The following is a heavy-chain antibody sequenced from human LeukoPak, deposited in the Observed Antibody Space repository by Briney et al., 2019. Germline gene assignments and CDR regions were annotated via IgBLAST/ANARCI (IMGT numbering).Heavy chain of an antibody. D-gene: IGHD3-3*01. V-gene: IGHV3-23*01. CDR2: ISGSGGST. CDR3: ANGGYYDFWSGYYARFDY. Sequence: PGGCLRLSCAASGFTFSSYAMSGGRQGPGKGVEGVSGISGSGGSTYYAASVKGRFPISRDNSNNTLYLQMNSLRAEDTAVYYCANGGYYDFWSGYYARFDYWGQGTLVTVSS. J-gene: IGHJ4*02. CDR1: GFTFSSYA.